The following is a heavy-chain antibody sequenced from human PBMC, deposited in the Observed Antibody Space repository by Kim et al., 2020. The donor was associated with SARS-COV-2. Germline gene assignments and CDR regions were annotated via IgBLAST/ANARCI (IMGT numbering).Heavy chain of an antibody. CDR2: IYYSGFT. CDR1: GDSVNSGSYY. Sequence: SETLSLTCTVSGDSVNSGSYYWSWVRQPPGKGLEWIGYIYYSGFTNYSPSLKSRVTISIDTSKNQFSLKVSSVTAADTAVYYCARDRNVPGMDVWGQGTTVTVSS. D-gene: IGHD3-16*01. V-gene: IGHV4-61*01. J-gene: IGHJ6*02. CDR3: ARDRNVPGMDV.